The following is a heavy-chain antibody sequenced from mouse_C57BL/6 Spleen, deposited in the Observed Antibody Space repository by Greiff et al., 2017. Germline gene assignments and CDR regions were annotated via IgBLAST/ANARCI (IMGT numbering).Heavy chain of an antibody. J-gene: IGHJ4*01. D-gene: IGHD1-1*01. CDR1: YFAFMASA. CDR2: FTMYSDAA. Sequence: VVESGAELVRPGSSVKLSCKDSYFAFMASAMHWVKQRPGPGLEWIGSFTMYSDAAEYSEHFKGKATLTANTSSSTAFMERSSLTSEDSAVYYCARSGLNYGQEGGAMDYWGQGTSVTVSS. V-gene: IGHV1-49*01. CDR3: ARSGLNYGQEGGAMDY.